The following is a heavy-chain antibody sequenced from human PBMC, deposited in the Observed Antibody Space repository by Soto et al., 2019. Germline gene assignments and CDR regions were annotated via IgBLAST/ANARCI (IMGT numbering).Heavy chain of an antibody. J-gene: IGHJ4*02. D-gene: IGHD1-26*01. CDR3: ARDSAGVGAPYYFDY. Sequence: GGSLRLSCAASGFTFSSYSMNWVRQAPGKGLEWVSSISSSSSYIYYADSVKGRFTISRDNAKNSLYLQMNSLRAEDTAVYYCARDSAGVGAPYYFDYWGQGTLVTVSS. CDR1: GFTFSSYS. V-gene: IGHV3-21*01. CDR2: ISSSSSYI.